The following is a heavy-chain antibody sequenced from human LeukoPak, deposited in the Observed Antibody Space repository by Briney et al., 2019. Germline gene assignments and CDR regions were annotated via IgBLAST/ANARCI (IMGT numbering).Heavy chain of an antibody. CDR2: IYYSGST. CDR3: ARGGGRPDWYFDL. Sequence: PSETLSLTCIVSGGSISSYYWSWIRQPPGKGLEWIGYIYYSGSTNYNPFLKSRVTISVDMSKSQFSLKLSSVTAADTAVYYCARGGGRPDWYFDLWGRGTLVTVSS. J-gene: IGHJ2*01. CDR1: GGSISSYY. V-gene: IGHV4-59*01. D-gene: IGHD3-10*01.